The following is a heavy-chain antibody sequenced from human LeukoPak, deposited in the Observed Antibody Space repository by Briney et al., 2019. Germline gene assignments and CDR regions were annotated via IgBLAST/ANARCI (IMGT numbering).Heavy chain of an antibody. CDR2: INSDGSST. Sequence: GGSLRLSCAASGFTFSSYWMHWVRQAPGKGLVWVSRINSDGSSTSYADSVKGRFTISRDNAKNTLYLQMNSLRAEDTAVYYCARVKGYCSSTSCYAGAFDIWGQGTMVTVSS. J-gene: IGHJ3*02. CDR3: ARVKGYCSSTSCYAGAFDI. V-gene: IGHV3-74*01. D-gene: IGHD2-2*01. CDR1: GFTFSSYW.